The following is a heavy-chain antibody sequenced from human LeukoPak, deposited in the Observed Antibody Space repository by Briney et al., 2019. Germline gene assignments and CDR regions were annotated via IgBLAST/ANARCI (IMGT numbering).Heavy chain of an antibody. V-gene: IGHV4-39*01. D-gene: IGHD1-26*01. CDR2: IYYSGST. Sequence: PSETLSLTCTVSGGSISSSSYYWGWIRQPPGKGLEWIGSIYYSGSTYYNPSLKSRVTISVDTSKNQFSLKVSSVTAADTAVYYCARRKSGSYFNWFDPWGQGTLVTVSS. CDR1: GGSISSSSYY. CDR3: ARRKSGSYFNWFDP. J-gene: IGHJ5*02.